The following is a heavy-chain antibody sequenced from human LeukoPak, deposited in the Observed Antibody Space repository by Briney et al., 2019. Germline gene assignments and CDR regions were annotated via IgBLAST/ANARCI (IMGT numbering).Heavy chain of an antibody. J-gene: IGHJ3*02. D-gene: IGHD3-22*01. CDR1: GFTFGDYD. CDR3: ARAHDSGAFDI. Sequence: GGSLRLSCAASGFTFGDYDMSWVRQAPGKGLEWVSVIYSGGSTYYADSVKGRFTISRDNSKNTLYLQMNSLRAEDTAVYYCARAHDSGAFDIWGQGTMVTVSS. CDR2: IYSGGST. V-gene: IGHV3-66*02.